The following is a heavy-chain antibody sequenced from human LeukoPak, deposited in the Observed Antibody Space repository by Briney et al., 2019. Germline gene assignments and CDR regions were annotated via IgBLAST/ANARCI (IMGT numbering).Heavy chain of an antibody. D-gene: IGHD2/OR15-2a*01. CDR2: IKQDGSEK. J-gene: IGHJ4*02. V-gene: IGHV3-7*01. Sequence: NIKQDGSEKYYVDSVKGRFTISRDNAKNSLYLQMNSLRAEDTAVYYCARDAYFNPQGSFDYWGQGTLVTVSS. CDR3: ARDAYFNPQGSFDY.